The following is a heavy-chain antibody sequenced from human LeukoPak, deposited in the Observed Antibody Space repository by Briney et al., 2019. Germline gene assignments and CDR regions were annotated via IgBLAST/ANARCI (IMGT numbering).Heavy chain of an antibody. CDR3: ARHYGPNDYGDSGAFDI. V-gene: IGHV5-51*01. D-gene: IGHD4-17*01. CDR2: IYPGDSDT. CDR1: GYSFTSYW. Sequence: GESLKISCKGSGYSFTSYWIGWVRQMPGKGLEWMGIIYPGDSDTRYSPSFQGQVTISADKSISTAYLQWSSLKASDTAMYHCARHYGPNDYGDSGAFDIWGQGTMVTVSS. J-gene: IGHJ3*02.